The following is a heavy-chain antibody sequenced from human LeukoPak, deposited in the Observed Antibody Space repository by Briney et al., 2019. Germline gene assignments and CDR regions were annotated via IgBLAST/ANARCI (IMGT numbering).Heavy chain of an antibody. J-gene: IGHJ1*01. CDR2: INNGGDST. CDR1: GFSFKNYA. V-gene: IGHV3-23*01. D-gene: IGHD2-15*01. CDR3: AQQLGYCSGGNCYFTY. Sequence: GGSLRLSCAASGFSFKNYAMSWVRQAPGKGLEWVSAINNGGDSTYYADSVKGRFTISRDNSKDTLYLQINSLRAEDTAVYYCAQQLGYCSGGNCYFTYWGQGTLVTVSS.